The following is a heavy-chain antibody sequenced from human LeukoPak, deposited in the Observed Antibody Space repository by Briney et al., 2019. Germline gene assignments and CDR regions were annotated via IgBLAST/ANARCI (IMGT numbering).Heavy chain of an antibody. D-gene: IGHD2-15*01. CDR1: DGSISSSSSY. Sequence: SSETLSLTCSVSDGSISSSSSYWGWIRQPPGKGLEWIGSIYYSGATYFSPSLKSRLTISTDTSKNQFSLKLSSVTAADTAMYYCARHAGCSGGNCYYNWFDPWGQGTLVTVSS. CDR3: ARHAGCSGGNCYYNWFDP. CDR2: IYYSGAT. V-gene: IGHV4-39*01. J-gene: IGHJ5*02.